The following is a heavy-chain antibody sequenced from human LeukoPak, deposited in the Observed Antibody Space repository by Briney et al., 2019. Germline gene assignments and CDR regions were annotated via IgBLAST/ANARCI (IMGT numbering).Heavy chain of an antibody. V-gene: IGHV3-23*01. D-gene: IGHD6-19*01. J-gene: IGHJ4*02. CDR3: VRNLAVAGTCFDS. Sequence: GGYLRLSGAASGFTFSDYAMSWDRHAPAKGLEWVSSINGNGGGSYYIDSVKGRFTVSRSNAESSLFLQMNSLRAEDTAVYYCVRNLAVAGTCFDSWGQGPLVTVSS. CDR1: GFTFSDYA. CDR2: INGNGGGS.